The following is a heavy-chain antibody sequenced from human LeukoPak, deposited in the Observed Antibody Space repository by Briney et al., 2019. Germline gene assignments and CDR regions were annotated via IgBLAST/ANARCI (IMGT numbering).Heavy chain of an antibody. CDR3: ASHSSGWYSDFDY. Sequence: EGSLRLSCAASGFTFSSYEMNWVRQAPGKGLEWVSYISSSGSTIYYADSVKGRFTISRDNAKNSLYLQMNSLRAEDTAVYYCASHSSGWYSDFDYWGQGTLVTVSS. CDR2: ISSSGSTI. D-gene: IGHD6-19*01. CDR1: GFTFSSYE. V-gene: IGHV3-48*03. J-gene: IGHJ4*02.